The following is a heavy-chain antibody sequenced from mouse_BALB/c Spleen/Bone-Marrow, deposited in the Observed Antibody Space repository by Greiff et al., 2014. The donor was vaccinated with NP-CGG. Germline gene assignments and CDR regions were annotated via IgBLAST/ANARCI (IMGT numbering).Heavy chain of an antibody. CDR3: AIYYYGSSGFAY. J-gene: IGHJ3*01. CDR1: GFNIKDTY. Sequence: EVQLQQSGAELVKPGASVKLSCTASGFNIKDTYMHWVKQRPEQGLEWIGRIDPANGNTKYDPKFQGKATITADTSSNTAYLQLSSLTSEYTAVYYCAIYYYGSSGFAYWGQGTLVTVSA. D-gene: IGHD1-1*01. V-gene: IGHV14-3*02. CDR2: IDPANGNT.